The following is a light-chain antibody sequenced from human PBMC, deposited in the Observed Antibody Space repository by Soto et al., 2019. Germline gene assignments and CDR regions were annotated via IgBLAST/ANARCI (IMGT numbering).Light chain of an antibody. CDR2: SAS. Sequence: AIRMTQSPSSFSASTGDRVTITCRASQGISSYLAWYQQKPGKPPKRLIDSASTLQSGAPSRFSGSGSGTDFTLTISCLQAEDVATYYCQQYYSYPFTFGPGTKVDIK. CDR3: QQYYSYPFT. J-gene: IGKJ3*01. CDR1: QGISSY. V-gene: IGKV1-8*01.